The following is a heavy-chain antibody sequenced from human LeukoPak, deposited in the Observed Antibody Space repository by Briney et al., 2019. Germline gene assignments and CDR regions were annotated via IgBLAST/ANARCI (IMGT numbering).Heavy chain of an antibody. CDR3: SRGSDQSMTGDF. V-gene: IGHV4-34*01. CDR2: IHPYGFT. J-gene: IGHJ4*02. CDR1: GGSFSNYN. D-gene: IGHD3-9*01. Sequence: SETLSLTCAVSGGSFSNYNWSWIRQPPGKGLEWIGEIHPYGFTNFNPSLKSRLSISVDTSKNQSSLKLTSVTAADTAVYYCSRGSDQSMTGDFWGQGSLVTVSS.